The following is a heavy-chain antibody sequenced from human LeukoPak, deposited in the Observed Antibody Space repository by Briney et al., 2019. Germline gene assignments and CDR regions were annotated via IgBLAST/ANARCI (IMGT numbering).Heavy chain of an antibody. CDR1: GFTFSSYW. CDR3: ARGPLITAAGTS. D-gene: IGHD6-13*01. CDR2: IKEDGSEK. Sequence: TGGSLRLSCAASGFTFSSYWVSWVRQAPGKGLEWVANIKEDGSEKYYVDSVKGRFTISRDNAKNSLYLQMNSLRAEDTSVYYCARGPLITAAGTSWGQGTLVTVSS. V-gene: IGHV3-7*01. J-gene: IGHJ4*02.